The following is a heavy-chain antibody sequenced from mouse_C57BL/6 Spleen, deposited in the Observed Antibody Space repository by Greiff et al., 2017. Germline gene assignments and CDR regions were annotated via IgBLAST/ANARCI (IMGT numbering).Heavy chain of an antibody. CDR3: ARVGYYGSLDY. Sequence: QVQLQQPGAELVRPGTSVKLSCKASGYTFTSYWMHWVKQRPGQGLEWIGVIDPSDSYTNYNQKFKGKATLTVDTSSSTAYMQLSSLTSEDSAVYYCARVGYYGSLDYWGQGTSVTVSS. CDR2: IDPSDSYT. J-gene: IGHJ4*01. CDR1: GYTFTSYW. V-gene: IGHV1-59*01. D-gene: IGHD1-1*01.